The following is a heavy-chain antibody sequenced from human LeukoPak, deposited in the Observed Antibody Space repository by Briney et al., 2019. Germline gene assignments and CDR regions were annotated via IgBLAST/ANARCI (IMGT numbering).Heavy chain of an antibody. D-gene: IGHD3-16*01. J-gene: IGHJ4*02. CDR3: ARDGTPEYDHIWGRPQLY. CDR1: GYTFTRYY. Sequence: ASAKVSCKASGYTFTRYYLHWVRQAPGQGLEWMGIINPSGGSTRYAQKFQGRVTMTRDTSTSTVYMELKSLRSEDTAIYYCARDGTPEYDHIWGRPQLYWGQGTLVIVSS. CDR2: INPSGGST. V-gene: IGHV1-46*01.